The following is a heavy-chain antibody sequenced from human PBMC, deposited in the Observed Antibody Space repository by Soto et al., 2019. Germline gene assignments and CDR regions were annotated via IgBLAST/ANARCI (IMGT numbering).Heavy chain of an antibody. D-gene: IGHD2-2*02. V-gene: IGHV4-30-4*01. CDR1: GGSISSDNFF. Sequence: SETLSLTCTVSGGSISSDNFFWRWIRQPPGEGLEWIGYIYYRGSTYYNPSLESRLTLLVDTSKNQFSLKLRSVTAADTAVYYCARVAIACPSSSCYNHYYYSLDVWGQGTTVTVSS. J-gene: IGHJ6*02. CDR3: ARVAIACPSSSCYNHYYYSLDV. CDR2: IYYRGST.